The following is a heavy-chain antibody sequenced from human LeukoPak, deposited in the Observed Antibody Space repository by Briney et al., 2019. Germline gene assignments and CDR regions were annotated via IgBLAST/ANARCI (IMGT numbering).Heavy chain of an antibody. CDR3: ARAYPGIAAAGTWYYYYYYYMDV. J-gene: IGHJ6*03. Sequence: ASVKVSCKASGYTFTGYIMHWVRQAPGQGLEWMGWVNPNSGGTNYAQKFQGRVTMTRDTSISTAYVELSRLRSDDTAVYYCARAYPGIAAAGTWYYYYYYYMDVWGKGTTVTVSS. CDR1: GYTFTGYI. V-gene: IGHV1-2*02. CDR2: VNPNSGGT. D-gene: IGHD6-13*01.